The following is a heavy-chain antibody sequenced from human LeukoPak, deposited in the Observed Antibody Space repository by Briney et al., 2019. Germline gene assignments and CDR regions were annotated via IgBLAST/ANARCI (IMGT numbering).Heavy chain of an antibody. CDR2: IYPGDSDT. D-gene: IGHD2-2*01. Sequence: GESLKISCKGSGYSFTSYWIGWVRQMPGKGLEWMGIIYPGDSDTRYSPSFQGQVTISADKSISTAYLQWSSLKASDTAMYYCATYCRSTRCSRANWFDPWGQGTLVTVSS. J-gene: IGHJ5*02. V-gene: IGHV5-51*01. CDR1: GYSFTSYW. CDR3: ATYCRSTRCSRANWFDP.